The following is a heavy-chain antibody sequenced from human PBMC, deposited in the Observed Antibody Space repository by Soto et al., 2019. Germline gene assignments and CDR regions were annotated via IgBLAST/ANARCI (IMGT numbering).Heavy chain of an antibody. Sequence: QITLKESGPTLVKPTQTLTLTCTFSGFSLSTSGVGVGWIRQPPGKALEWLALIYWDDDKRYSPSLKSRITITKDTSKNQVVLTMSNMDPVDTATYYCARTYYYYYGMDVWGQGTTVTVS. CDR1: GFSLSTSGVG. CDR3: ARTYYYYYGMDV. CDR2: IYWDDDK. V-gene: IGHV2-5*02. J-gene: IGHJ6*02.